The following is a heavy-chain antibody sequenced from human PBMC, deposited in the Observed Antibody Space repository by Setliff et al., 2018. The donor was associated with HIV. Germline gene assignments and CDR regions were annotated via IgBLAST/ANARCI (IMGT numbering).Heavy chain of an antibody. D-gene: IGHD3-10*01. V-gene: IGHV4-39*02. CDR3: VRDNSYYYGSGGHHFYGVDV. CDR1: GGPITSNTYF. CDR2: IYHSGNT. J-gene: IGHJ6*02. Sequence: PSETLSLTCSVSGGPITSNTYFWDWIRQAPGKGLEWIGSIYHSGNTYYNPSLKSRVSISVDTSKRQFSLKLTSVTAGDTAVYYCVRDNSYYYGSGGHHFYGVDVWGQGGVTVSS.